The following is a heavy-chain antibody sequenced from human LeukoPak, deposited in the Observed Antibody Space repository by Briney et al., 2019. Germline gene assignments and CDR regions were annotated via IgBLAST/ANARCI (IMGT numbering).Heavy chain of an antibody. V-gene: IGHV3-7*01. Sequence: GGSLRLSCAASGFTFSSDWMNWVRQAPGKGLEWVANIKQDGSERYYVDSVKGRFTISRDNAKNSLYLQMNSLRAEDTAVYYCARDRRDYGYNWFDPWGQGTLVTVSS. CDR2: IKQDGSER. J-gene: IGHJ5*02. D-gene: IGHD4-17*01. CDR1: GFTFSSDW. CDR3: ARDRRDYGYNWFDP.